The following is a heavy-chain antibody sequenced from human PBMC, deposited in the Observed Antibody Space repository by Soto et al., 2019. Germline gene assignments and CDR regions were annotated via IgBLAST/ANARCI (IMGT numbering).Heavy chain of an antibody. D-gene: IGHD2-15*01. V-gene: IGHV4-39*01. Sequence: PSETLSLTCTVSGGSISSSSYYWGWIRQPPGKGLKWIGSIYYSGSTYYNPSLKSRVTISVDTTKNRFSLKLCSVTAADTAVDYCARLQGNLLRDRWGRGTLVTVAS. CDR1: GGSISSSSYY. CDR3: ARLQGNLLRDR. CDR2: IYYSGST. J-gene: IGHJ2*01.